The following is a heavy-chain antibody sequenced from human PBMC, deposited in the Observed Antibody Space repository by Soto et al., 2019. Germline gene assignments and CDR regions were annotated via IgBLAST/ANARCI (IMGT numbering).Heavy chain of an antibody. J-gene: IGHJ4*02. CDR3: TKDHYYDNSGYYAFSFDY. CDR2: INHSGST. CDR1: GGSFSGYY. D-gene: IGHD3-22*01. Sequence: SETLSLTCAVYGGSFSGYYWSWIRQPPGKGLEWIGEINHSGSTNYNPSLKSRVTISVDTSKNQFSLKLSSVTAADTAVYYCTKDHYYDNSGYYAFSFDYWGQGTLVTVSS. V-gene: IGHV4-34*01.